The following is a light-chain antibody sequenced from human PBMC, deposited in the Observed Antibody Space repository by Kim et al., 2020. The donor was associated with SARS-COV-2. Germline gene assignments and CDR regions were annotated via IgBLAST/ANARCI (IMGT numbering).Light chain of an antibody. Sequence: LGQTVRNTWQGDSLGSCYASWYQQKPGQAPVLVIYGKNNRPSGIPDRFSGSSSGNTASLTITGAQAEDEADYYCNSRDSSGNHVVFGGGTQLTVL. CDR3: NSRDSSGNHVV. V-gene: IGLV3-19*01. J-gene: IGLJ2*01. CDR2: GKN. CDR1: SLGSCY.